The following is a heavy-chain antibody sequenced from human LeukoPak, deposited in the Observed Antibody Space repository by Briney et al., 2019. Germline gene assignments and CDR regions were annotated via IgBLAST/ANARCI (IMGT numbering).Heavy chain of an antibody. J-gene: IGHJ4*01. CDR3: ARERVMTFGGVFDVPLDIDY. CDR2: INHKGST. V-gene: IGHV4-34*01. D-gene: IGHD3-16*02. Sequence: SETLSLTCAVYGGSFSGYYWSWVRQSPGKGLEWIGQINHKGSTNYSPSLKARVTISVDTSKNQFSLRLSSVTAAGTAVYYCARERVMTFGGVFDVPLDIDYWGHGVLVTVSS. CDR1: GGSFSGYY.